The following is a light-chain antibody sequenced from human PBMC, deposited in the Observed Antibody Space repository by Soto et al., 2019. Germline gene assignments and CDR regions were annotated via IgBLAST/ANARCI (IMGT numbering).Light chain of an antibody. Sequence: EIVMTQSPATLSVSPGERATLSCRASQSVSSNLAWYQQKPGQAPRLLIYGASTRATGITARFSGSGSGTEFTLTISSLQSEDFAVYYCQQYNNWPRRFGQGTKVEIK. CDR2: GAS. CDR1: QSVSSN. V-gene: IGKV3-15*01. CDR3: QQYNNWPRR. J-gene: IGKJ1*01.